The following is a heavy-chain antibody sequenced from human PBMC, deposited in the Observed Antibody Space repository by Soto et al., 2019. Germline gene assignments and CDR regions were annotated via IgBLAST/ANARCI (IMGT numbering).Heavy chain of an antibody. CDR1: GGSISSGGFY. CDR2: VYYNGNT. V-gene: IGHV4-61*08. D-gene: IGHD3-10*01. Sequence: PSDPLSLTFTVSGGSISSGGFYWSWIRQPPGKGLEWIGYVYYNGNTNYNPSLKSRVTMSVDTSKNQFSLKVRSVTAADTAVYYCARALRGDYWGRGTLVTVSS. J-gene: IGHJ4*02. CDR3: ARALRGDY.